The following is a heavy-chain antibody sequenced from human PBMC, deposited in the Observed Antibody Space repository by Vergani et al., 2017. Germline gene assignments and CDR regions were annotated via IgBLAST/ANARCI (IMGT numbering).Heavy chain of an antibody. J-gene: IGHJ5*01. CDR1: GFTFSSHG. V-gene: IGHV3-33*01. Sequence: QVQLVESEGGVVQPGRSLTLSCVASGFTFSSHGMHWVRQAPGKGLEWVAVIWYDGSNKYYGDSVNGRFTISRDNSKNTLYLQMNSLRVEDTAVYYCARWGNEKGLDSWGQGALVTVSS. CDR3: ARWGNEKGLDS. CDR2: IWYDGSNK. D-gene: IGHD4-23*01.